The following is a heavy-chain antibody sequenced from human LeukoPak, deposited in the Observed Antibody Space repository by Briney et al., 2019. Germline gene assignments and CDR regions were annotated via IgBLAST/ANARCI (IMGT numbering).Heavy chain of an antibody. CDR1: GYTFTSYG. D-gene: IGHD2-2*01. J-gene: IGHJ4*02. Sequence: ASVKVSCKASGYTFTSYGISWVRQAPGQGLERMGWISAYNGSTNYAQKLQGRVTMTTDTSTSTAYMELRSLRSDDTAVYYCARGFCSSTSCYLPTDYWGQGTLVTVSS. CDR3: ARGFCSSTSCYLPTDY. CDR2: ISAYNGST. V-gene: IGHV1-18*01.